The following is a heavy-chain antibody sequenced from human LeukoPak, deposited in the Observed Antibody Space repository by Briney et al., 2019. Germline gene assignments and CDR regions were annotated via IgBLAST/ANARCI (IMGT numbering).Heavy chain of an antibody. CDR2: INHSGST. Sequence: PSETLSLTCAVYGGSFSGYYWSWIRQPPGKGLEWIGEINHSGSTHYNPSLKSRVTISVDTSKNQFSLKLSSVTAADTAVYYCARDPQKRYCSGGSCYSFPDWFDPWGQGTLVAVSS. J-gene: IGHJ5*02. V-gene: IGHV4-34*01. D-gene: IGHD2-15*01. CDR3: ARDPQKRYCSGGSCYSFPDWFDP. CDR1: GGSFSGYY.